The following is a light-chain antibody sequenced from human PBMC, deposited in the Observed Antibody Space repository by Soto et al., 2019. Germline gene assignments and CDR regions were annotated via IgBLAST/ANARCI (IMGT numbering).Light chain of an antibody. J-gene: IGKJ2*01. CDR1: QSLASNY. Sequence: EIVLTQSPGTLSLSPGERATLSCRASQSLASNYLAWYQQKPGQAPRLLIYTASTRATGIPDRFSGSVSGTDFTLNISRLEPEDFSVYYCQHYESSLPSYTFGQGTKLEVK. V-gene: IGKV3-20*01. CDR2: TAS. CDR3: QHYESSLPSYT.